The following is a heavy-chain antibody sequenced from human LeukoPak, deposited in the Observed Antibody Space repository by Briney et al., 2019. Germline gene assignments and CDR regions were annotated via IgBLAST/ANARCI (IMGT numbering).Heavy chain of an antibody. CDR2: ISGSGGST. D-gene: IGHD6-13*01. V-gene: IGHV3-23*01. CDR1: GFTFNNYA. Sequence: GGSLRLSCAASGFTFNNYAMSWVRQAPAKGLEWVSTISGSGGSTYYADSVKGRFIISRDNSRTTLYLQMNSLRAEDTAVYYCAKDRAAPATPYNWFDPWGQGTLVTVSS. CDR3: AKDRAAPATPYNWFDP. J-gene: IGHJ5*02.